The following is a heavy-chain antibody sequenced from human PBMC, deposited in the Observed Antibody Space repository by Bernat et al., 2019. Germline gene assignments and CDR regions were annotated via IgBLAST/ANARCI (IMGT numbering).Heavy chain of an antibody. Sequence: EVQLVESGGGLVKPGGSLRLSCAASGFTFSSYSMNWVRQAPGKGLEWVSSISSSSSYIYYADSVKGRFTISRDNAKNSLYLQMNSLRAEDTAVYYWAACDGYSSGWYGTFDYWGQGTLVTVSS. V-gene: IGHV3-21*01. D-gene: IGHD6-19*01. CDR1: GFTFSSYS. CDR3: AACDGYSSGWYGTFDY. J-gene: IGHJ4*02. CDR2: ISSSSSYI.